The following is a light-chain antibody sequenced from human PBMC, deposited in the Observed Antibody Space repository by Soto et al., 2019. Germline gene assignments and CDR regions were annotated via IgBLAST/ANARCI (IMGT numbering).Light chain of an antibody. Sequence: SVLTQPASVSGSPGQSITISCTGTSSDAGSYKLVSWYQQHPGKAPKFIIYEGNKRPSGVSNRFSGSESGNTASLTISGLQAEDEADYYCCSYAGSGAAVFGIGTKVTVL. CDR1: SSDAGSYKL. J-gene: IGLJ1*01. CDR3: CSYAGSGAAV. CDR2: EGN. V-gene: IGLV2-23*01.